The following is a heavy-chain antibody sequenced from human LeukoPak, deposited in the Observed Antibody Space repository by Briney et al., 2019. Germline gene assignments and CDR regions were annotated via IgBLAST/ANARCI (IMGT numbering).Heavy chain of an antibody. V-gene: IGHV3-7*01. Sequence: GGSLRLSCEGSGFSFSSYWMTWVRQSPGKGPEWVANIKQDESERYTVDSVKGRFTISRDSFKNTLYLQMNSLRPEDTAVYYCAKEGDYYGSGSYRDGFDIWGQGTRATVSS. CDR2: IKQDESER. CDR3: AKEGDYYGSGSYRDGFDI. CDR1: GFSFSSYW. J-gene: IGHJ3*02. D-gene: IGHD3-10*01.